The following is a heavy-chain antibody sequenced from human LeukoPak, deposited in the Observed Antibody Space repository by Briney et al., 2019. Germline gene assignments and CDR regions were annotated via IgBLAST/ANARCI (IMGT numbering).Heavy chain of an antibody. Sequence: SVKVSCKASGGTFSSYAISWVRQAPGQGLEWMGTIIPIVGIANYAQKFEGRVTITADKSTSTAYMELSSLRSEDTAVYYCARDGEMATIYFDYWGQGTLVTVSS. D-gene: IGHD5-24*01. CDR1: GGTFSSYA. CDR2: IIPIVGIA. CDR3: ARDGEMATIYFDY. V-gene: IGHV1-69*04. J-gene: IGHJ4*02.